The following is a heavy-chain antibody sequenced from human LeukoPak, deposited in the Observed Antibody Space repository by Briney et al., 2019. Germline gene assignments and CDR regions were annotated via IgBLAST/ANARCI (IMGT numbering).Heavy chain of an antibody. D-gene: IGHD4-17*01. CDR3: ATSPLRGHFDY. J-gene: IGHJ4*02. Sequence: GGSLRLSCAASGFTFSTYDTRWVRQAPGKGLEWVTFISYDGSNKYYADSVKGRSTISRDNSKNTLYLQMNSLRAEDTAVYYCATSPLRGHFDYWGQGTLVTVSS. V-gene: IGHV3-30*03. CDR1: GFTFSTYD. CDR2: ISYDGSNK.